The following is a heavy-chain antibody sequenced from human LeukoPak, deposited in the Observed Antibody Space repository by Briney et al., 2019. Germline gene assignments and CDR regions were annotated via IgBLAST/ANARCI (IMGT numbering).Heavy chain of an antibody. CDR3: AIPSRVDY. V-gene: IGHV3-30*03. CDR1: GFTFSSYG. Sequence: GRSLRLSCAASGFTFSSYGMHWVRQAPGKGLEWVAVISYDGSNKYYADSVKGRFTISRDNSKNTLYLQMNSLRAEDTAVYYCAIPSRVDYWGQGTLVTVSP. CDR2: ISYDGSNK. J-gene: IGHJ4*02. D-gene: IGHD2-2*01.